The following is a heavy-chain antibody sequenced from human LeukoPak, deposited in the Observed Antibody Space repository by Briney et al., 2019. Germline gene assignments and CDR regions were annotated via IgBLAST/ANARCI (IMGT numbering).Heavy chain of an antibody. CDR3: ARSGSYGPFDY. CDR2: ASYSGSA. CDR1: GAXISSSY. V-gene: IGHV4-59*01. D-gene: IGHD1-26*01. J-gene: IGHJ4*02. Sequence: PSETLSLTCTVSGAXISSSYCNWIRQPPGKGLQWIGYASYSGSANYNPSLKSRVTMSVDTSKNQFSLRLSSVTTADTALYYCARSGSYGPFDYWGQGTLVTVSS.